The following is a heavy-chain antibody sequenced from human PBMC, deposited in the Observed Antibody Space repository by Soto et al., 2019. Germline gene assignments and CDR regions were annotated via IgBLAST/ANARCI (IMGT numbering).Heavy chain of an antibody. D-gene: IGHD3-9*01. CDR1: GFTFRSYG. CDR3: TKDLVSYDILTGYYSIYSYYGMDV. Sequence: QVQLVESGGGVVQPWRSLRLSCAASGFTFRSYGMHWVRQAPGNGLVWVAVISTDGSNNYYADSVKGRFPISRDNSKNTLYLQMNSLRAEDTAVYYCTKDLVSYDILTGYYSIYSYYGMDVWGQGTTVTVSS. J-gene: IGHJ6*02. CDR2: ISTDGSNN. V-gene: IGHV3-30*18.